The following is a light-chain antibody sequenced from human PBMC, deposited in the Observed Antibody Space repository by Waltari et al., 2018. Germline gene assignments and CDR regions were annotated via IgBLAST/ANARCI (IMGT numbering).Light chain of an antibody. J-gene: IGKJ1*01. Sequence: DIQMTQSPSSVSASVGDSVTIPCRASQGISSCLAWYQQKPGKAPKLLIYAASSLQSGVLSRFSGSGSGTEVTLTISSLQPEDCATYYCQQANSFPPGTFGQGTKVEIK. CDR3: QQANSFPPGT. V-gene: IGKV1-12*01. CDR2: AAS. CDR1: QGISSC.